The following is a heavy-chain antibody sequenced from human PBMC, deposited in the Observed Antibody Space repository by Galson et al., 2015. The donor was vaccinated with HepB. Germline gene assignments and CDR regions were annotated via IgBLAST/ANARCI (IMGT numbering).Heavy chain of an antibody. CDR3: ARTTGVGVGDYYYYYMDV. CDR2: INTNTGNP. CDR1: GYTFNNYA. Sequence: SVKVSCKASGYTFNNYAINWVRQAPGQGLERMGWINTNTGNPTYAQGFTGRFVFSLDTSVSTSYLQISSLKAEDTAVYYCARTTGVGVGDYYYYYMDVWGKGTTVTVSS. D-gene: IGHD7-27*01. V-gene: IGHV7-4-1*02. J-gene: IGHJ6*03.